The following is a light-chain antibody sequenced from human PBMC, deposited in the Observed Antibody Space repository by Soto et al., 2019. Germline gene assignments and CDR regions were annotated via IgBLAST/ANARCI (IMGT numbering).Light chain of an antibody. Sequence: QAVVTQPASVSGSPGQSITISCTGTSSDVGGYNYVSWFQQHPGKAPKLIIYDVNNRPSGVSNRFSGSKSGTTASLTISGLQAEDEAEYFCSSYAGANTLVVFGGGTQLTVL. CDR3: SSYAGANTLVV. CDR2: DVN. CDR1: SSDVGGYNY. J-gene: IGLJ2*01. V-gene: IGLV2-14*01.